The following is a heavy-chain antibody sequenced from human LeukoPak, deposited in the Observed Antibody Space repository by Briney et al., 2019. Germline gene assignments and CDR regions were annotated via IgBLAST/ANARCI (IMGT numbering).Heavy chain of an antibody. V-gene: IGHV1-69*05. Sequence: ASVKASCKASGGTFSSYAISWVRQAPGQGLEWMGGIIPIFGTANYAQKFQGRVTITTDESTSTAYMELSSLRSEDTAVYYCARGGYPSVTTRKYYFDYWGQGTLVTVSS. CDR1: GGTFSSYA. CDR2: IIPIFGTA. CDR3: ARGGYPSVTTRKYYFDY. J-gene: IGHJ4*02. D-gene: IGHD4-17*01.